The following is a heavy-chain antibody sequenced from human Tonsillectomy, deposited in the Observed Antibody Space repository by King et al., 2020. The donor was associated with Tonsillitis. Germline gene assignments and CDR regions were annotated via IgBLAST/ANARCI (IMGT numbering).Heavy chain of an antibody. J-gene: IGHJ5*02. D-gene: IGHD2-15*01. V-gene: IGHV4-31*03. CDR2: IYDSENT. Sequence: QLQESGPGLVKPSQTLSLTCYVSCGSISGGDHYWSLIRHQPGKGLEWIGVIYDSENTYYTPSLKSRLTISLDTSKNQFSLRLRSLTAADTAVYYCGRYEGGVFDPWGQGTLVTVSS. CDR1: CGSISGGDHY. CDR3: GRYEGGVFDP.